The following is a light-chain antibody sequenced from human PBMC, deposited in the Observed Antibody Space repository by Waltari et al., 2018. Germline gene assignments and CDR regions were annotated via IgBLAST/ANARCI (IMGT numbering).Light chain of an antibody. Sequence: SYELSQPRSVSVALGQTASITCGGNNIGSKNVHWYQQKPGQAPVMVIYEDSNRPSWVPERLSGSKSVNTATLTISSAQAVDEADYYCQVWDSIIFFGGGTKLTVL. CDR3: QVWDSIIF. J-gene: IGLJ2*01. CDR1: NIGSKN. CDR2: EDS. V-gene: IGLV3-9*01.